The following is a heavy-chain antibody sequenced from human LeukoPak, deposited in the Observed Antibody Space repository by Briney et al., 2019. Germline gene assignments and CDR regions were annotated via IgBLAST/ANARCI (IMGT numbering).Heavy chain of an antibody. CDR3: ARERIAEAGGHYYGMDV. Sequence: ASGKVSCKASVCTVSRYAIIWIRQAAGQGLEWMGGITPVFGTANSAQKYKGRVTITADESTSTAYMELTSLRSEDTAVYYCARERIAEAGGHYYGMDVWGQGTTVTVSS. D-gene: IGHD6-13*01. CDR1: VCTVSRYA. J-gene: IGHJ6*02. CDR2: ITPVFGTA. V-gene: IGHV1-69*01.